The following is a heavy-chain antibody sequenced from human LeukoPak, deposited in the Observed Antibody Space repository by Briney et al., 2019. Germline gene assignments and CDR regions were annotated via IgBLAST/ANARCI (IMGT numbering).Heavy chain of an antibody. D-gene: IGHD3-22*01. CDR1: GFTFSSYA. CDR3: AYYDTSNYHGMMD. V-gene: IGHV3-23*01. J-gene: IGHJ4*02. CDR2: ISGSGGST. Sequence: TGGSLRLSCAASGFTFSSYAMSWVRQAPGKGLEWVSAISGSGGSTYYADSVKGRFTISRDNSKNTLYLQMNSLRAEDTAVYYCAYYDTSNYHGMMDWGQGTLVTVSS.